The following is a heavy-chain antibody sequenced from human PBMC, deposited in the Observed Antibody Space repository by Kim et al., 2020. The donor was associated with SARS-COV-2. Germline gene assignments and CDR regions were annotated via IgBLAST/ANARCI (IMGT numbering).Heavy chain of an antibody. D-gene: IGHD3-16*01. CDR3: PSHYAWAFDI. V-gene: IGHV3-7*03. CDR2: ISPDGSKI. Sequence: GGSLRLSCAASGITFSNFWMTWARQVPGKGPEWVASISPDGSKIYYVDSGKGRFTIFRDNARNALSLQMNSLRAEVTAVYYCPSHYAWAFDISGQEKMVT. CDR1: GITFSNFW. J-gene: IGHJ3*02.